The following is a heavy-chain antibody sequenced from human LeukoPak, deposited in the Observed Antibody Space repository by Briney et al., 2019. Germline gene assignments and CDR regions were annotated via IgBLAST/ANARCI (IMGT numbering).Heavy chain of an antibody. CDR3: VRGPYGGLHFGP. CDR1: GFNFSSYS. J-gene: IGHJ5*02. Sequence: GGSLKLSCTASGFNFSSYSMNWVRQAPGKGLEWVSYISSSSSSIYYADSVKGRFTISRDNAKNSLYLQMSSLRAEDTAVYYCVRGPYGGLHFGPWGQGTLVTVSS. D-gene: IGHD4-23*01. CDR2: ISSSSSSI. V-gene: IGHV3-48*01.